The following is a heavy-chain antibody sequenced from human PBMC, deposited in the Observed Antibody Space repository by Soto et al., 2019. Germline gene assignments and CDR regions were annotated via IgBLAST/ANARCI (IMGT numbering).Heavy chain of an antibody. V-gene: IGHV4-59*08. D-gene: IGHD2-15*01. CDR2: ISHSGST. CDR1: GGSISRNY. CDR3: ARHSGRIDDLGY. Sequence: QVQLQESGPGLVKPSETLSLTCTVSGGSISRNYWSWIRQPPGKGLEWIGYISHSGSTNRNPSLKSRVTMSVDTSKNQFSLKLNSVTAADTAVYYCARHSGRIDDLGYWGQGTLVTVSS. J-gene: IGHJ4*02.